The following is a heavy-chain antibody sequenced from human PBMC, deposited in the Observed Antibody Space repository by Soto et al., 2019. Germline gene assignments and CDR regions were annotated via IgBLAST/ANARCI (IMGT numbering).Heavy chain of an antibody. Sequence: GGSLRLSCEASGFTFSGYGMHLVRQAPGKGLEWVAFISYDGSNNYYADSVKGRFTISRDNSKNTLYLQMNSLRAEDTAVYYCARADDAFDIWGQGTRVTVSS. CDR1: GFTFSGYG. J-gene: IGHJ3*02. CDR3: ARADDAFDI. V-gene: IGHV3-30*03. CDR2: ISYDGSNN.